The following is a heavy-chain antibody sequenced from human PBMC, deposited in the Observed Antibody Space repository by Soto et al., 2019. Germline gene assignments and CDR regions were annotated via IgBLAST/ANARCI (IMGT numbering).Heavy chain of an antibody. CDR1: GFTFSSYG. D-gene: IGHD3-10*01. CDR2: SSSSSSYI. J-gene: IGHJ4*02. CDR3: ARDTQGSPGVDY. V-gene: IGHV3-21*01. Sequence: GGSLRLSCAASGFTFSSYGMNWVRQAPGKGLEWVSSSSSSSSYIYYADSVKGRFTISRDNAKNSLYLQMNSLRAEDTAVYYCARDTQGSPGVDYWGQGTQLTVST.